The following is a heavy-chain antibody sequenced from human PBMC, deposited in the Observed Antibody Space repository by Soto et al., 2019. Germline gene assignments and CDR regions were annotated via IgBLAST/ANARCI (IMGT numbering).Heavy chain of an antibody. J-gene: IGHJ5*02. CDR1: GGSVNSGGYS. D-gene: IGHD2-8*01. CDR3: TRGVLA. Sequence: SETLSLTCSVSGGSVNSGGYSWSWIRHPPGKGLEWIGFISPSGSPAYNPSLKSRVTISVDRSNNQSSLELSSLTAADTAVYYCTRGVLAWGPGTMVTVSS. CDR2: ISPSGSP. V-gene: IGHV4-30-2*01.